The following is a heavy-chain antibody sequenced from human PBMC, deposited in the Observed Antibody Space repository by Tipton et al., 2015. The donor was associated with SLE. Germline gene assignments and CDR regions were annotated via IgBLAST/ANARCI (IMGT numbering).Heavy chain of an antibody. CDR3: ASRSSTRTNYYYMDV. CDR2: IFHSGST. Sequence: TLSLTCAVSGGSINSGGYSWSWIRQPPGKGLEWIGDIFHSGSTYYNPSLKSRVTISVDRSKNQFSLKLSSVTAADTAVYYCASRSSTRTNYYYMDVWGKGTTVTVSS. CDR1: GGSINSGGYS. V-gene: IGHV4-30-2*01. D-gene: IGHD2-2*01. J-gene: IGHJ6*03.